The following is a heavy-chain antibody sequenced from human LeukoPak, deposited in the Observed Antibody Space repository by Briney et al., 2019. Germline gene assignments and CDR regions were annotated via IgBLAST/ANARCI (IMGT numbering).Heavy chain of an antibody. CDR1: GGSISSYY. CDR2: IYYSGRT. Sequence: SETLSLTCTGSGGSISSYYWSWIRQPPGKGLEGIGYIYYSGRTNYNPSLKSRVTISVDTSKNQFSLKLSSVTAADTAVYYCARTTEGGYTYDYFYYYYMDVWGKGTTVTISS. J-gene: IGHJ6*03. V-gene: IGHV4-59*01. CDR3: ARTTEGGYTYDYFYYYYMDV. D-gene: IGHD5-18*01.